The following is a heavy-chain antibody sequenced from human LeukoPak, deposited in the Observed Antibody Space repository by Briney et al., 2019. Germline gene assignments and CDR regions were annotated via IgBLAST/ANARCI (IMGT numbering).Heavy chain of an antibody. V-gene: IGHV4-34*01. J-gene: IGHJ3*02. Sequence: SETLSLTCAVYGGSFSGYYWSWIRQPPGKGLEWIGEINHSGSTNYNPSLKSRVTISVDTSKNQFSLKLSSATAADTAVYYCARVPRSNDYGDYRGAFDIWGQGTMVTVSS. CDR3: ARVPRSNDYGDYRGAFDI. CDR1: GGSFSGYY. D-gene: IGHD4-17*01. CDR2: INHSGST.